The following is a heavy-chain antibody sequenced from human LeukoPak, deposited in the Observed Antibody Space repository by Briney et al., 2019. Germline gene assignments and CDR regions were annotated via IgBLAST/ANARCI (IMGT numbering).Heavy chain of an antibody. D-gene: IGHD2-2*01. CDR2: INPNSDGT. V-gene: IGHV1-2*02. Sequence: ASVKVSCKSSGHTFTDYYMHWVRQAPGEGLEWMGWINPNSDGTNYAQKFQGRVTMTRDTSISTACMELSRLRSDETAVYYCARGGRPSDQLLSYYFYYYMDGGGKGTTVTVS. J-gene: IGHJ6*03. CDR3: ARGGRPSDQLLSYYFYYYMDG. CDR1: GHTFTDYY.